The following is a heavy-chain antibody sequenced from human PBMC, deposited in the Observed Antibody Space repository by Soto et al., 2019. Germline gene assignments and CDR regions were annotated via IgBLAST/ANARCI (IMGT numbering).Heavy chain of an antibody. Sequence: QVQLVQSGAEVQKPGASVTVSCKASGYTFTDYFMHWVRQAPGQGLEWMGWISPHNFNTNFAQKFQGRVTLTTDTSTNTAYMELRSLTSDDTAVYYCARDEGGYDILTGYYKAHHFDYWGQGVLVTVSS. J-gene: IGHJ4*02. CDR2: ISPHNFNT. CDR1: GYTFTDYF. V-gene: IGHV1-2*02. CDR3: ARDEGGYDILTGYYKAHHFDY. D-gene: IGHD3-9*01.